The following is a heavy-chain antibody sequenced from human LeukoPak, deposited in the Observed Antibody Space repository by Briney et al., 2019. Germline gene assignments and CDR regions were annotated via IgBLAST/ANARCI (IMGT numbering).Heavy chain of an antibody. V-gene: IGHV3-23*01. D-gene: IGHD3-22*01. J-gene: IGHJ3*02. CDR1: GFTFSSYV. CDR2: ISGSGGST. CDR3: AKTGITMIVVAKGHDDAFDI. Sequence: GGSLRLSCAASGFTFSSYVMSWVRQAPGKGLEWVSAISGSGGSTYYADSVKGRFTISKDNSKNTLYLQMNSLRAEDTAVYYCAKTGITMIVVAKGHDDAFDIWGQGTMVTVSS.